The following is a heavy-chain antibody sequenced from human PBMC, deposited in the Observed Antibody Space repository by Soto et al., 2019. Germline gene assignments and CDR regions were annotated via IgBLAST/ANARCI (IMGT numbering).Heavy chain of an antibody. CDR3: ARDRDGLDY. V-gene: IGHV3-66*01. J-gene: IGHJ4*02. Sequence: EVQLVESGGGLVQPGGSLRLSCAASGLTVSNNHMSWFRQAPGRGLEWVSVIYSGGSTHNADSVKGRFTISRDNSKNTLYLQMNSRRVEDTAVYYCARDRDGLDYWGQGTLVTVSS. CDR2: IYSGGST. CDR1: GLTVSNNH.